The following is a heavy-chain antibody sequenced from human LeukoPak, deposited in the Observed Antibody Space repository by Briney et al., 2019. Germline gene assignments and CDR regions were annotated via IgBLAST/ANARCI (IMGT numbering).Heavy chain of an antibody. CDR1: GGSISSYY. Sequence: SETLSLTCTVSGGSISSYYWSWIRQPPGKGLEWIGYIYYSGSTNYNPSLKSRVTISVDTSKNQFSLKLSSVTAADTAVYYCARGGQQREIGSFDAFDIWGQGTMVTVSS. CDR3: ARGGQQREIGSFDAFDI. V-gene: IGHV4-59*08. D-gene: IGHD6-13*01. CDR2: IYYSGST. J-gene: IGHJ3*02.